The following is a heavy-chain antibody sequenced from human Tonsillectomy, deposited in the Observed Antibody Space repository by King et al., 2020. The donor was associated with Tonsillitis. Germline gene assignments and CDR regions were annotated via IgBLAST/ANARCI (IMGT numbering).Heavy chain of an antibody. Sequence: VQLVESGGGLVKPGGSLRLSCAASGFTFSSYSMNWVRQAPGKGLEWVSSISSSSSYIYYADSVKGRFTISRDNAKNSLYLQMNSLRAEDTAVYYCARDARWLRSLYYFDYWGQGTLVTVSS. CDR2: ISSSSSYI. CDR3: ARDARWLRSLYYFDY. D-gene: IGHD5-12*01. V-gene: IGHV3-21*01. J-gene: IGHJ4*02. CDR1: GFTFSSYS.